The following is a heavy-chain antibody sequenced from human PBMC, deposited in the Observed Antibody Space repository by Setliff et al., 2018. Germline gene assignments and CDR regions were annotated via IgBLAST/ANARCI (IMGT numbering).Heavy chain of an antibody. D-gene: IGHD2-21*02. CDR3: ARGSAYCGGDCYKPNAFDI. V-gene: IGHV1-2*04. CDR1: GYTFTGYY. J-gene: IGHJ3*02. CDR2: INPNSGGT. Sequence: ASVKVSCKASGYTFTGYYMHWVRQAPGQGLEWMGWINPNSGGTNYAQKFQGWVTMTRDTSISTAYMELSSLRSEDTAVYYCARGSAYCGGDCYKPNAFDIWGQGTMVTVSS.